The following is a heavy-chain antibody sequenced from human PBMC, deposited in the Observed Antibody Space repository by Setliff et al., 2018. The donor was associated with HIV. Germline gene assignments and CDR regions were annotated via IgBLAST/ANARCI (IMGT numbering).Heavy chain of an antibody. V-gene: IGHV4-61*05. CDR3: ARRSPRENYFDY. Sequence: SETLSLTCTVSGGSISSSNYYWGWIRQSPEKGLEWLGYMYSSGISNYSPSLKSRLSISVDTSKNQFSLKLTSMTAADTAIYYCARRSPRENYFDYWGQGTLVTVSS. CDR1: GGSISSSNYY. J-gene: IGHJ4*02. CDR2: MYSSGIS.